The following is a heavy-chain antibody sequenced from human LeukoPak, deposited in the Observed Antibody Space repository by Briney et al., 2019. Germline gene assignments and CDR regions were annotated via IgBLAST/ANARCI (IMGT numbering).Heavy chain of an antibody. CDR1: GFTFSNFG. D-gene: IGHD2-15*01. Sequence: GGSLRLSCEASGFTFSNFGMHWVRQAPGKGLEWVAVIRSDGSNKQYADSVEGRFTISRDNSENMLYLQMNSLRDEDTAVYYCAKQLGYCSDGSCYFPYWGQGTLVTVSS. V-gene: IGHV3-30*02. CDR2: IRSDGSNK. CDR3: AKQLGYCSDGSCYFPY. J-gene: IGHJ4*02.